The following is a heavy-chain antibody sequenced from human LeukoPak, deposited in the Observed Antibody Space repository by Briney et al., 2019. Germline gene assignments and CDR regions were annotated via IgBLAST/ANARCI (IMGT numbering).Heavy chain of an antibody. Sequence: PSETLSLTCTVSGGSLSSYYWNWIRQPAGKGLEWIGRIYTSGSTNYNPSLKSRVTMSVDTSKNQFSLKLSSVTAADTAVYYCARRTMIRGEGFDPWGQGTLVTVSS. V-gene: IGHV4-4*07. CDR1: GGSLSSYY. D-gene: IGHD3-10*01. J-gene: IGHJ5*02. CDR2: IYTSGST. CDR3: ARRTMIRGEGFDP.